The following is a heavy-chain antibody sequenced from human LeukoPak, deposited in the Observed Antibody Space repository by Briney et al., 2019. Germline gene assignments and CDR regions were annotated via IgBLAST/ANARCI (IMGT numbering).Heavy chain of an antibody. CDR1: GFTFDDYG. D-gene: IGHD2-2*01. J-gene: IGHJ3*01. Sequence: GGSLRLSCAASGFTFDDYGMSWVRQVPGKGLEWVSVIYSGGYTNYADSVKGRFTISRDNSKNTVYLQLNSLRTDDTAVYYCARDKREECSGTSCYGDAFDVWGQGTVVTVSS. V-gene: IGHV3-66*02. CDR3: ARDKREECSGTSCYGDAFDV. CDR2: IYSGGYT.